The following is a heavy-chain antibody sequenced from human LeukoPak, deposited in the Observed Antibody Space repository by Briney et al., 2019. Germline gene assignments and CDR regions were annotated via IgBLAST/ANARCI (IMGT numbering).Heavy chain of an antibody. V-gene: IGHV3-30-3*01. CDR1: GFTFSSYA. J-gene: IGHJ2*01. CDR3: ARHFQPYYYDSLWWYFDL. CDR2: ISYDGSNK. Sequence: PGRSLRLSCAASGFTFSSYAMHWVRQAPGKGLEWVAVISYDGSNKYYADSVKGRFTISRDNSKNTLYLQMNSLRAEDTAVYYCARHFQPYYYDSLWWYFDLWGRGTLVTVSS. D-gene: IGHD3-22*01.